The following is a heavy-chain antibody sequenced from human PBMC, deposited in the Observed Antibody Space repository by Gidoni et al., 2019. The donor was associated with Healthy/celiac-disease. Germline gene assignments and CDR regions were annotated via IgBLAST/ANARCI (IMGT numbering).Heavy chain of an antibody. CDR2: ISSNGGST. CDR3: VKDQGSGWYYFDY. CDR1: GVNFSSYA. V-gene: IGHV3-64D*09. J-gene: IGHJ4*02. D-gene: IGHD6-19*01. Sequence: EVPLVESGGGLVQPGGSLRLSCSASGVNFSSYAMHWVRQAPGKGLEYVSAISSNGGSTYYADSVKGRFTISRDNSKNTLYLQMSSLRAEDTAVYYCVKDQGSGWYYFDYWGQGTLVTVSS.